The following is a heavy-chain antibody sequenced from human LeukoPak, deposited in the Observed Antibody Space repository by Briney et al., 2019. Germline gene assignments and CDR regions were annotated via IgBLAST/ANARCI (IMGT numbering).Heavy chain of an antibody. CDR2: ISGSGGST. Sequence: PGGSLRLSCAASGFTFSSYAMSWVRQAPGKGLEWVSAISGSGGSTYYADSVKGRFTISRDNSKNTLYLQMNSLRAEDTAVYYCAKDRAILGYDILTGFDYSGQGTLVTVSS. V-gene: IGHV3-23*01. CDR3: AKDRAILGYDILTGFDY. D-gene: IGHD3-9*01. CDR1: GFTFSSYA. J-gene: IGHJ4*02.